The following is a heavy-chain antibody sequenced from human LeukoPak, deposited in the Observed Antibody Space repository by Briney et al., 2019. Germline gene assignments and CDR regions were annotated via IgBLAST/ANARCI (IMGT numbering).Heavy chain of an antibody. J-gene: IGHJ4*02. D-gene: IGHD2-15*01. V-gene: IGHV3-23*01. CDR2: ISGSGGST. CDR3: AKGAMVVVAVASDY. CDR1: GFTFSSYA. Sequence: GGSLRLSCAGSGFTFSSYAMSWVRQAPGKGLEWVSAISGSGGSTYYADSVKGRFTISRDNSKNTLYLQMNSLRAEDTAVYYCAKGAMVVVAVASDYWGQGTLVTVSS.